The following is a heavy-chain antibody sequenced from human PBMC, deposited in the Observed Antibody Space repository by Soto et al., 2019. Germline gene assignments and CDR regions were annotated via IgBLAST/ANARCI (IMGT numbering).Heavy chain of an antibody. D-gene: IGHD7-27*01. CDR1: GGSISSYY. CDR3: ARETNWGIVNWFVT. V-gene: IGHV4-59*01. Sequence: SETLSLTCTVSGGSISSYYWSWIRQPPGKGLEWIGYIYYSGSTNYNPSLKSRVTISVDTSKNQLSLKLSSVTAADTAVYYCARETNWGIVNWFVTWGQGTLLTVSS. J-gene: IGHJ5*02. CDR2: IYYSGST.